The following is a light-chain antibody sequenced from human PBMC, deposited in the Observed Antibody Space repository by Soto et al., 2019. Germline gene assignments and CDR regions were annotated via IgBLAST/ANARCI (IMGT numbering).Light chain of an antibody. CDR1: QNINTY. V-gene: IGKV3-11*01. J-gene: IGKJ4*01. Sequence: DIVLTQSPATLSLSPGERATLSCRASQNINTYLAWYQQKPGQAPRLLIFDASNRATGVPARFSGSGSGTDFTLTISSVAPEDFAVYYCQQRGNWPPLTVGAGTKVDSK. CDR3: QQRGNWPPLT. CDR2: DAS.